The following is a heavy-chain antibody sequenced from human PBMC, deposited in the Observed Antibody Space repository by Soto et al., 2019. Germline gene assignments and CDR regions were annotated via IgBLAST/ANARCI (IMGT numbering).Heavy chain of an antibody. CDR1: GYTFTSYG. J-gene: IGHJ4*02. V-gene: IGHV1-18*01. D-gene: IGHD3-9*01. CDR3: ARRNNYDILTGYYEPWFDY. CDR2: ISAYNGNT. Sequence: QVQLVQSGAEVKKPGASVKVSCKAPGYTFTSYGISWVRQAPGQGLEWMGWISAYNGNTNYAQKLQGRVTMTTDTSTSTAYMELRSLRSDDTAVYYCARRNNYDILTGYYEPWFDYWGQGTLVTVSS.